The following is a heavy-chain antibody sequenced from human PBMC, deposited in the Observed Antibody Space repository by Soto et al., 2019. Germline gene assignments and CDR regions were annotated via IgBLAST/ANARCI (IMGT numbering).Heavy chain of an antibody. D-gene: IGHD5-12*01. Sequence: ASVKVSCKASGYTFTSYAIHWVRQAPGQRLEWMGWINAGNGNTKYSQKFQVRVTITRDTSASTAYMELSSLRSEDTAVYFCAREGYSGYLYCFDYWGQGTLVTVSS. CDR2: INAGNGNT. V-gene: IGHV1-3*01. CDR1: GYTFTSYA. CDR3: AREGYSGYLYCFDY. J-gene: IGHJ4*02.